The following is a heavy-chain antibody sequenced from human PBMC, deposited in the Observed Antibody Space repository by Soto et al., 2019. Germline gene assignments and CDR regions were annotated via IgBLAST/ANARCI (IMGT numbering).Heavy chain of an antibody. CDR3: AKYRTAPAGINWLDP. Sequence: SETLSLTCTVSGGSVSSGSYHWSWIRQPPGKGLEWIGYIYYSGSTNYNPSLKSRVTISVDTSKNQFSLKLSSVTAADTAVYYCAKYRTAPAGINWLDPWGQGTLVTVSS. CDR2: IYYSGST. J-gene: IGHJ5*02. CDR1: GGSVSSGSYH. V-gene: IGHV4-61*01. D-gene: IGHD2-2*01.